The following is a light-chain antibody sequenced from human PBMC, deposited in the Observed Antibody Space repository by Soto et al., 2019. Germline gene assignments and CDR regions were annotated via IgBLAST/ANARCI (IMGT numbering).Light chain of an antibody. Sequence: QSVLTQPASVSGSPGQSITISCTGTSSDVGGYNYVSWYQQHPGKAPKLMIYDVSNRPSGVSNRFSGSKSGNTASLTISGLQAEDEADYYCSSYTSSSLHVFGTGTKVTFL. V-gene: IGLV2-14*03. CDR2: DVS. CDR1: SSDVGGYNY. J-gene: IGLJ1*01. CDR3: SSYTSSSLHV.